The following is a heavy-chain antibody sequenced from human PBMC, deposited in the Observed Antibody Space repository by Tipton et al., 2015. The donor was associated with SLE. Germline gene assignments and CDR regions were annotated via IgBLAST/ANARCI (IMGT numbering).Heavy chain of an antibody. J-gene: IGHJ4*02. V-gene: IGHV4-4*09. CDR2: IYTSGST. CDR3: ARDGSSSVDY. CDR1: GGSISSHY. Sequence: TLSLTCTVSGGSISSHYWSWIRQPPGKGLEWIGYIYTSGSTNYNPSLKSRVTISVDTSKNQFSLKLSSVTAADTAVYYCARDGSSSVDYWGQGTLVTVSS. D-gene: IGHD6-13*01.